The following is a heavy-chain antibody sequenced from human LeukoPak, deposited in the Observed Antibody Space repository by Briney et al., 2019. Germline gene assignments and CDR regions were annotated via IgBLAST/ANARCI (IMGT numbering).Heavy chain of an antibody. Sequence: ASVKVSCKASGYTLTSYGISWVRQAPGQGLEWMGWISAYNGNTNYAQKLQGRVTMTTDTSTSTAYMELRSLRSDDTAVYYCARDPSLAAANNWFDPWGQGTLVTVSS. V-gene: IGHV1-18*01. CDR1: GYTLTSYG. D-gene: IGHD6-13*01. CDR2: ISAYNGNT. CDR3: ARDPSLAAANNWFDP. J-gene: IGHJ5*02.